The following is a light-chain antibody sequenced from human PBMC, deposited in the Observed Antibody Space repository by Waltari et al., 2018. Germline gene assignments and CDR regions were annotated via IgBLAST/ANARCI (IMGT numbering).Light chain of an antibody. CDR1: SSDVGGYNY. V-gene: IGLV2-8*01. CDR3: SSFAGTNNFVV. CDR2: EVC. J-gene: IGLJ2*01. Sequence: QSALTQPPSASGSPGQSVTISCTGTSSDVGGYNYVSWYQQHPGKAPKLMIYEVCQRPSGVPDRFSGSNSGDTASLTVSGLQAEDEADYYCSSFAGTNNFVVFGGGTKLTV.